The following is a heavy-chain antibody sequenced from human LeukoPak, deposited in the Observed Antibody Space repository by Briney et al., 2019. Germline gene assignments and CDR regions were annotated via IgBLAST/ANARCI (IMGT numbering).Heavy chain of an antibody. Sequence: GSLRLSCAAFGFPFSDYDMNWVRQAPGKGLEWVSSISRSSGDIYYADSVKGRFTISRDNAKDSLYLQMNSLGAEDTAVYYCARDVEVPAAFNWFDPWGQGTLVTVSS. CDR2: ISRSSGDI. D-gene: IGHD2-2*01. V-gene: IGHV3-21*06. CDR1: GFPFSDYD. J-gene: IGHJ5*02. CDR3: ARDVEVPAAFNWFDP.